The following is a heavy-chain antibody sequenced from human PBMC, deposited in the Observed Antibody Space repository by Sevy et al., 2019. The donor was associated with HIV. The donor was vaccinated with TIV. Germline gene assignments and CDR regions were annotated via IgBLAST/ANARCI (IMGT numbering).Heavy chain of an antibody. CDR3: ATPIFGLGSGSPYYYYGMDV. J-gene: IGHJ6*02. CDR2: ISSSGGST. V-gene: IGHV3-23*01. Sequence: GGSLRLSCAASGVTFSSYAMSWVRQAPGKGLEWVSTISSSGGSTYYADSVKGRFTISRDKSKNTSYLQMNSLRAEDTAVYSCATPIFGLGSGSPYYYYGMDVWGQGTPVTVSS. CDR1: GVTFSSYA. D-gene: IGHD3-10*01.